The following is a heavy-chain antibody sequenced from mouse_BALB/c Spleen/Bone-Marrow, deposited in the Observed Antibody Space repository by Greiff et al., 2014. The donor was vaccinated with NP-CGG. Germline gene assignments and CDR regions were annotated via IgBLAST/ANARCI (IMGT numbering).Heavy chain of an antibody. V-gene: IGHV5-17*02. CDR3: ARLRRYYGYFDY. D-gene: IGHD1-1*01. CDR1: GFTFSSFG. Sequence: EVKLVESGGGLVQPGGSRKLSCAASGFTFSSFGMHWVRQAPEKGLEWVAYISSGSSTIYYADTVKGRFTISRDNTKNTLFLQMTSLRSEDTAMYYCARLRRYYGYFDYWGQGTTLTVSS. CDR2: ISSGSSTI. J-gene: IGHJ2*01.